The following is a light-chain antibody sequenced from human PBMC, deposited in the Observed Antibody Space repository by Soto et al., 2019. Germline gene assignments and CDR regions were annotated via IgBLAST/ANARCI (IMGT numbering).Light chain of an antibody. CDR1: SSDVGGYNY. CDR2: EVS. V-gene: IGLV2-8*01. Sequence: ALTQPPSASGSPGQSVTISCTGTSSDVGGYNYVSWYQQHPGKAPKLMIYEVSKRPSGVPDRFSGSKSGNTASLTVSGLQAEDEADYYCSSYAGSNNPPYVFGTGTKVTVL. CDR3: SSYAGSNNPPYV. J-gene: IGLJ1*01.